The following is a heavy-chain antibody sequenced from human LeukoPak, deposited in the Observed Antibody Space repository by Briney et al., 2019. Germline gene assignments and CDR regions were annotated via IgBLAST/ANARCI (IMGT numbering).Heavy chain of an antibody. Sequence: PSESLSLTCAVSGYSISSGYYWGWIRQPPGKGLEWIGSMYHSGSTYYNPSLKSRVTISVDTPKNQISLKLSSVTAADTAMYYCARYVYGFDPWGQGTLVTVSS. J-gene: IGHJ5*02. V-gene: IGHV4-38-2*01. CDR2: MYHSGST. CDR1: GYSISSGYY. D-gene: IGHD2/OR15-2a*01. CDR3: ARYVYGFDP.